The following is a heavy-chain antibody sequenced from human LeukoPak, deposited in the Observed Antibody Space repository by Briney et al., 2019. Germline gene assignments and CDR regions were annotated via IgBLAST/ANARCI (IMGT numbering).Heavy chain of an antibody. Sequence: PSGTLSLTCGVSGGSISGTNWWSWVRQPPGQGLEWIGEISLAGQTNYNPSLNGRVTMSLDKSSNQLSLHLTSVTAADTATYFCSRESGPFCPFGYWGQGTLVTVLS. D-gene: IGHD1-26*01. CDR3: SRESGPFCPFGY. V-gene: IGHV4-4*02. CDR2: ISLAGQT. CDR1: GGSISGTNW. J-gene: IGHJ4*02.